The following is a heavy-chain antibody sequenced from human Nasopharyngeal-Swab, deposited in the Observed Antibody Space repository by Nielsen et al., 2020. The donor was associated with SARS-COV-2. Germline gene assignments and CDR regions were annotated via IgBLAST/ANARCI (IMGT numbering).Heavy chain of an antibody. CDR3: ARGGYYGSGSYFHYYYGMDV. J-gene: IGHJ6*02. V-gene: IGHV1-69*13. CDR2: IIPIFGTA. CDR1: GGTFSSYA. D-gene: IGHD3-10*01. Sequence: SVKVSCKASGGTFSSYAISWGRQAPGQGLEWMGGIIPIFGTANYAQKFQGRVTITADESTSTAYMELSSLRSEDTAVYYCARGGYYGSGSYFHYYYGMDVWGQGTTVTVSS.